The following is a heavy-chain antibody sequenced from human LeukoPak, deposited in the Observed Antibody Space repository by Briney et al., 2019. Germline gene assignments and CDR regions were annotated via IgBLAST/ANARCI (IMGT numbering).Heavy chain of an antibody. CDR3: ATWTGLVPG. Sequence: GGSLRLSCAASGFIFSNYAMSWVRQAPGKGPEWVSGISGGGGGTYYADSVKGRFTISRANSKNTLYLQMNSLRAEDTAVYYCATWTGLVPGWGQGTLVTVSS. CDR2: ISGGGGGT. V-gene: IGHV3-23*01. D-gene: IGHD6-19*01. CDR1: GFIFSNYA. J-gene: IGHJ4*02.